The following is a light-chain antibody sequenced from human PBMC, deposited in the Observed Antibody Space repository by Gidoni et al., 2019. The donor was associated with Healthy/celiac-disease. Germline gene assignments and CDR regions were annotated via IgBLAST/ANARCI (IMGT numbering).Light chain of an antibody. CDR3: SSYAGSNNLV. CDR1: SSDVGGYNY. V-gene: IGLV2-8*01. Sequence: QSALTQPPSASGSPGQSVTISCTGTSSDVGGYNYVSWYQQHPGKAPKLMIYEVSKRPSGVPVRFSGSKSGHTASLTVSGLQAADEADYYCSSYAGSNNLVFGGGTKLTVL. CDR2: EVS. J-gene: IGLJ2*01.